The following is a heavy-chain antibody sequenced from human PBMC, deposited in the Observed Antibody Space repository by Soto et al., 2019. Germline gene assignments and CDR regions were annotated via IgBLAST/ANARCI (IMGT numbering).Heavy chain of an antibody. CDR2: IYYSGST. CDR1: GGSVSSGSYY. D-gene: IGHD5-12*01. V-gene: IGHV4-61*01. CDR3: AREDGYNSHFQH. J-gene: IGHJ1*01. Sequence: SETLSLTCTVSGGSVSSGSYYWSWIRQAPGKGLEWIGYIYYSGSTNYNPSLKSRFTISVDTSKNQFSLKLSSVTAADTAVYYCAREDGYNSHFQHWGQGTLVTVSS.